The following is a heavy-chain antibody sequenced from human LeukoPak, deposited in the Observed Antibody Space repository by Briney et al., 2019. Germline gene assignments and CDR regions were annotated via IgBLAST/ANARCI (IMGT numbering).Heavy chain of an antibody. CDR1: GGSISSYY. Sequence: SETLSLTCTVSGGSISSYYWSWIRQPPGKGLEWIGYIYYSGSTYYNPSLKSRVTISVDTSKNQFSLKLSSVTAADTAVYYCARATRLGSGSYYNRGTYYFDYWGQGTLVTVSS. CDR2: IYYSGST. J-gene: IGHJ4*02. CDR3: ARATRLGSGSYYNRGTYYFDY. V-gene: IGHV4-30-4*08. D-gene: IGHD3-10*01.